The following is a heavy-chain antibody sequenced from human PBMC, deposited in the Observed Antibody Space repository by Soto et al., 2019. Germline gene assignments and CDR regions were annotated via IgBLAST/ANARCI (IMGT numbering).Heavy chain of an antibody. Sequence: QVQLQESGPGLVKPSETLSLTCTVSGGSISSYYWSWIRQPPGKGLEWIGYIYYSGSTNYNPSLKRRVTISVDTSKNQFSLKLSSVTAADTAVYYCATNRYGSGSYRAFDIWGQGTMVTVSS. CDR1: GGSISSYY. V-gene: IGHV4-59*08. CDR2: IYYSGST. J-gene: IGHJ3*02. CDR3: ATNRYGSGSYRAFDI. D-gene: IGHD3-10*01.